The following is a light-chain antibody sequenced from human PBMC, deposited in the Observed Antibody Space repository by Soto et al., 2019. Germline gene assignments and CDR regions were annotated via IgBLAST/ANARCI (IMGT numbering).Light chain of an antibody. V-gene: IGLV2-14*01. CDR3: SSYTSSSTQ. CDR1: SSDVGGHNY. J-gene: IGLJ2*01. Sequence: QSALTQPASVSGSPGQSITISCTGTSSDVGGHNYVSWYQQHPGKAPKLMIYDVSNRPSGVSNRFSGSKSGNTASLTISGLQAEDEADYYCSSYTSSSTQFGGGTKLTVL. CDR2: DVS.